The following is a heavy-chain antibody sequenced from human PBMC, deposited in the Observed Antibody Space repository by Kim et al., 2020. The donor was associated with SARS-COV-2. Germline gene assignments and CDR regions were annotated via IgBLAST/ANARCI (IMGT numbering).Heavy chain of an antibody. CDR2: ISYDGSNK. Sequence: GGSLRLSCAASGFTFSSYAMHWVRQAPGKGLEWVAVISYDGSNKYYADSVKGRFTISRDNSKNTLYLQMNSLRAEDTAVYYCARASHGHYLDWFDPWGQGTLVTVSS. CDR1: GFTFSSYA. CDR3: ARASHGHYLDWFDP. V-gene: IGHV3-30-3*01. D-gene: IGHD1-26*01. J-gene: IGHJ5*02.